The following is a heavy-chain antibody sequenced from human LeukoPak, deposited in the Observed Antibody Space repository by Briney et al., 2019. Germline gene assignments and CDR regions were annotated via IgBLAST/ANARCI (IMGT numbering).Heavy chain of an antibody. J-gene: IGHJ4*02. V-gene: IGHV4-4*07. Sequence: TSETLSLTCSVSGGSISSYYWNWIRQPAGKGLEWIGRLYISGSTDYNPSLKSRVTMSVDTSKNQFSLKLSSVTAADTVVYYCARDLSGSLYFDYWGQGTLVTVSS. CDR3: ARDLSGSLYFDY. CDR2: LYISGST. D-gene: IGHD3-10*01. CDR1: GGSISSYY.